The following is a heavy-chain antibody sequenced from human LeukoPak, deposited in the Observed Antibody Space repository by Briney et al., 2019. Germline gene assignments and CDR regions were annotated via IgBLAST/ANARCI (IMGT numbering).Heavy chain of an antibody. CDR3: ARDRAYRADY. CDR2: INQDESKK. D-gene: IGHD3-16*02. Sequence: GSLRLSCAASGFTFSNDWMCRVRQAPGKGLEWVANINQDESKKYYADSVKGRFTISRDNAKNSLYLQMSSLTAEDTAIYYCARDRAYRADYWGQGTLVTVSS. CDR1: GFTFSNDW. V-gene: IGHV3-7*01. J-gene: IGHJ4*02.